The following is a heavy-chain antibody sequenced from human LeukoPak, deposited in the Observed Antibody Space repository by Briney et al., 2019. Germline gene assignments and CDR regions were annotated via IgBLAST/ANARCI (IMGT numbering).Heavy chain of an antibody. CDR2: INHSGYT. D-gene: IGHD3-10*01. CDR1: GGSFSGYY. J-gene: IGHJ3*02. CDR3: ARGAPGVSAFDI. V-gene: IGHV4-34*01. Sequence: PSETLSLTCAVYGGSFSGYYWSWIRQPPGKGLEWIGEINHSGYTNYNPSLKSRVTISVATSKNQFSLKLSSVTAADTAVYYCARGAPGVSAFDIWGQGTMVTVSS.